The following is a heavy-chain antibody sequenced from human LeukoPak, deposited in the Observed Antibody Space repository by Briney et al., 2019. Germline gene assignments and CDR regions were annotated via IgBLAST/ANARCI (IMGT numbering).Heavy chain of an antibody. Sequence: SVKVSCKASGGTFSSYAISWVRQAPGQGLEWMGRIIPILGIANYAQKFQGRVTITADKSTSTAYMELSSLRSEDTAVYYCAGDCGSGRTRSDYWGQGTLVTVSS. V-gene: IGHV1-69*04. J-gene: IGHJ4*02. CDR1: GGTFSSYA. CDR2: IIPILGIA. CDR3: AGDCGSGRTRSDY. D-gene: IGHD3-10*01.